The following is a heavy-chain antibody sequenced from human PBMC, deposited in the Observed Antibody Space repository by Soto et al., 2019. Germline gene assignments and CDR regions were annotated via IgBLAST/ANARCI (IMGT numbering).Heavy chain of an antibody. Sequence: SETLSLTCTVSGGSISSGDYYWSWIRQHPGKGLEWIGYIYYSGSTYYNPSLKSRLTISIDTSKNQFSLKLRSVTAADTAVYFVAREEHWSSTRCSWFDPWGQGTLVTVSS. D-gene: IGHD2-2*01. CDR3: AREEHWSSTRCSWFDP. CDR1: GGSISSGDYY. J-gene: IGHJ5*02. V-gene: IGHV4-31*03. CDR2: IYYSGST.